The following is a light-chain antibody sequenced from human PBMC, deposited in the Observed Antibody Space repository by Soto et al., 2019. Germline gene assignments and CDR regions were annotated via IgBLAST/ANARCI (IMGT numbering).Light chain of an antibody. V-gene: IGLV2-14*01. CDR1: SSDVGGYSY. J-gene: IGLJ1*01. CDR2: EVS. Sequence: QSALTQPASVSGSTGQSITSSCTRTSSDVGGYSYVSWYQQHPGKAPKLIIDEVSNRPSGVSNRFSGSKSGNTASLTISGLQAEDEADYYCNSYTSKSTGVFGTGTKLTVL. CDR3: NSYTSKSTGV.